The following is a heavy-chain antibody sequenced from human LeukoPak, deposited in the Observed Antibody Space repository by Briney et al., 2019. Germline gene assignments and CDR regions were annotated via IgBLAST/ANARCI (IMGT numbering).Heavy chain of an antibody. D-gene: IGHD7-27*01. Sequence: SETLSLTCTVSGGSISSSSYYWAWIRQPPGKGLEWIGSIYYSGSTYYNPSLKSRVTISVDRSKNQFSLKLSSVTAADTAVYYCARAGDKMDAFDIWGQGTMVTVSS. CDR2: IYYSGST. V-gene: IGHV4-39*07. CDR1: GGSISSSSYY. J-gene: IGHJ3*02. CDR3: ARAGDKMDAFDI.